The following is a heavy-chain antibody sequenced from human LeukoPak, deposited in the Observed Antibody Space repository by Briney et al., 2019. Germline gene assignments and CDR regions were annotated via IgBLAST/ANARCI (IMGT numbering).Heavy chain of an antibody. J-gene: IGHJ4*02. V-gene: IGHV3-7*01. CDR3: AKETTYYYDSSSYWGVY. CDR2: IQEDGKKE. Sequence: GGSLRLSCEASGFTFTKFWMSWVRQAPGKGLEWVANIQEDGKKENYVDSVRGRFTISRDNAKNSIYLQMNSLRVEDTAVYYCAKETTYYYDSSSYWGVYWGQGTLVTVSS. CDR1: GFTFTKFW. D-gene: IGHD3-22*01.